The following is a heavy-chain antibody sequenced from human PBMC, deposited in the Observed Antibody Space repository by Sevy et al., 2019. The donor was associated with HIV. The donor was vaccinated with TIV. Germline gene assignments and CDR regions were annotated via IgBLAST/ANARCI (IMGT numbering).Heavy chain of an antibody. CDR1: GGSFTGYY. Sequence: ETLSLTCVVSGGSFTGYYWNWVRQAPGKGLEWVATMKQDGSEKYYVDSVKGRFTISRDNAKHSLYLQMNSLRAEDTAVYYCVREGLGGFSYSLDCWGQGTLVTVSS. V-gene: IGHV3-7*01. CDR2: MKQDGSEK. J-gene: IGHJ4*02. D-gene: IGHD5-18*01. CDR3: VREGLGGFSYSLDC.